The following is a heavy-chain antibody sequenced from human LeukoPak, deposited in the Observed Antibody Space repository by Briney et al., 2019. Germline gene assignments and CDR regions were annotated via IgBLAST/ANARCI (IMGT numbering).Heavy chain of an antibody. CDR2: IYYSGST. Sequence: SATLSLTCTVSGGSISSYYWSWIRQPPGKGLEWIGYIYYSGSTNYNPSLKSRVTISVDTSKNQFSLKLSSVTAADTAVYYCARVGNYYDSSGYYFSPDAFDIWGQGTMVTVSS. D-gene: IGHD3-22*01. V-gene: IGHV4-59*01. J-gene: IGHJ3*02. CDR3: ARVGNYYDSSGYYFSPDAFDI. CDR1: GGSISSYY.